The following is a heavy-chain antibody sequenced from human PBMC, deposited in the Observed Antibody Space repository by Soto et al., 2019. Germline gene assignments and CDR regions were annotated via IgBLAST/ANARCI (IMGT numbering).Heavy chain of an antibody. CDR3: ARAMTTVTQGDWFDP. J-gene: IGHJ5*02. D-gene: IGHD4-4*01. V-gene: IGHV4-30-4*01. Sequence: QVQLQESGPGLVKPSQTLSLTCTVSGGSISSGDYYWSWIRQPPGKGLEWIGYIYYSGSTYYNPSLKSRVTISVDTSKNQFSLKLSSVTAAYTAVYYCARAMTTVTQGDWFDPWGQGTLVTVSS. CDR1: GGSISSGDYY. CDR2: IYYSGST.